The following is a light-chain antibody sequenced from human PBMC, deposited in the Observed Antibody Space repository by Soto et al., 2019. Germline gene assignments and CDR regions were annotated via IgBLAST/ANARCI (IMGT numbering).Light chain of an antibody. CDR3: QSYDNSLSGYWV. V-gene: IGLV1-40*01. Sequence: QSVLTQPPSVSGAPGQRVTISCTGSSSNIGADYDVHWYHQVPGTAPKLLIYGNNNRPSGVPDRFSASKSGTSASLAITGLQAEDEADYYCQSYDNSLSGYWVFGGGTKVTVL. CDR2: GNN. J-gene: IGLJ3*02. CDR1: SSNIGADYD.